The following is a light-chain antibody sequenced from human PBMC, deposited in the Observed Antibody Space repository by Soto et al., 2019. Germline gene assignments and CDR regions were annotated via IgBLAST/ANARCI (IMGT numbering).Light chain of an antibody. V-gene: IGKV3-20*01. Sequence: EIVMTQSPATLSVSPGDRATLSCRANQSVRSNLAWYQQRPGQAPRLLIYDASNRATGIPVRFSGSGSETDFTLTITRLEPEDFAVYYCQQYSSSRTFGQGTKVDIK. CDR2: DAS. CDR3: QQYSSSRT. J-gene: IGKJ1*01. CDR1: QSVRSN.